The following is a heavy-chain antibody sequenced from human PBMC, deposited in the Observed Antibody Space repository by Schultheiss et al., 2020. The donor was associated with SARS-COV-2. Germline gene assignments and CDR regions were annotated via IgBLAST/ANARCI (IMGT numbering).Heavy chain of an antibody. D-gene: IGHD3-3*01. CDR1: GYTFTSYA. Sequence: GESLKISCKASGYTFTSYAMHWVRQAPGQRLEWMGWINAGNGNTKYSQKFQGRVTITRDTSASTAYMELSSLRSEDTAVYYCARTRYYDFWSGPNWFDPWGQGTLVTVSS. CDR2: INAGNGNT. V-gene: IGHV1-3*01. CDR3: ARTRYYDFWSGPNWFDP. J-gene: IGHJ5*02.